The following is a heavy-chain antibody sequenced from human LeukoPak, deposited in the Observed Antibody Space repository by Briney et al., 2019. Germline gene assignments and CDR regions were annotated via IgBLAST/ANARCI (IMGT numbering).Heavy chain of an antibody. J-gene: IGHJ4*02. CDR3: ARDLYSSGWYGIDY. CDR1: GFTFSSYS. CDR2: ISSSSSTI. V-gene: IGHV3-48*01. Sequence: GGSLRLSCAASGFTFSSYSMNWVRQGPGKGLEWVSYISSSSSTIYYADSVKGRFTISRDNAKNSLYLQMNSLRAEDTAVYYCARDLYSSGWYGIDYWGQGTLVTVSS. D-gene: IGHD6-19*01.